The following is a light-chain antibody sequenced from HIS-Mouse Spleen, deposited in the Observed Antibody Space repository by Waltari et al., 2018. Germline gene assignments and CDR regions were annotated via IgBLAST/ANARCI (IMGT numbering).Light chain of an antibody. J-gene: IGKJ2*01. CDR2: KAS. Sequence: DIQMTQSPSTLSASLGDRVTIPCRASQSISSWLAWYQQKPGKAPKLLIYKASSLESGVPSRFSGSGSGTEFTLTISSLQPDDFATYYCQQYNSYSPGYTFGQGTKLEIK. CDR1: QSISSW. V-gene: IGKV1-5*03. CDR3: QQYNSYSPGYT.